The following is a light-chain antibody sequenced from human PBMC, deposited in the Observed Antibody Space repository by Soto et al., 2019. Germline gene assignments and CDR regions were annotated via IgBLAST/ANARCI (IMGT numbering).Light chain of an antibody. V-gene: IGKV3-15*01. J-gene: IGKJ4*01. Sequence: EIVMTQSPATLSVSPGEGATLSCRASQTVRSNLAWYQQRPGQVPRLLIFGASTRAIGVPARFSGTGSGTEFTLTISSLQSDDFAVYFCLQYNSWLQLTFGGGTEVEIK. CDR2: GAS. CDR1: QTVRSN. CDR3: LQYNSWLQLT.